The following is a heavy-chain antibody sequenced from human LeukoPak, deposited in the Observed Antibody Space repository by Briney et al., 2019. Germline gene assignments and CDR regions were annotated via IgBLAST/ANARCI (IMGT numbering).Heavy chain of an antibody. CDR2: ISDRGGST. D-gene: IGHD1-26*01. V-gene: IGHV3-23*01. J-gene: IGHJ4*02. CDR1: GFTFSSYA. CDR3: AKRGSWIDY. Sequence: GGSLRLSCAASGFTFSSYAMTWVRQAPEKGLEWVSAISDRGGSTYYADSVKGRFTISRDNSKNTVYLQMNSLRAEDTAIYYCAKRGSWIDYWGRGTLVTVSS.